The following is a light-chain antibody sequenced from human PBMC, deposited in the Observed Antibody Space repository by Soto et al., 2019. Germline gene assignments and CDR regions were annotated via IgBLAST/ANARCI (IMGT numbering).Light chain of an antibody. CDR1: QDIKNY. CDR3: QQYSSNPPT. Sequence: DIRMTQSPSSLSASVGDKVTITCRASQDIKNYLAWFQQKPGKAPKSLIYAASSLHSGVPSQFLGSGSGTDVTYSFTGLQAKAFATDYFQQYSSNPPTFDQGTRLDIK. CDR2: AAS. V-gene: IGKV1-16*02. J-gene: IGKJ5*01.